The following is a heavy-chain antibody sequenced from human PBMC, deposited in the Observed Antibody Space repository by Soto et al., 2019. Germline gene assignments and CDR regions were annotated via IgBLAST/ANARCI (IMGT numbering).Heavy chain of an antibody. D-gene: IGHD3-16*02. CDR1: GITFSTYA. V-gene: IGHV3-23*01. Sequence: EVQLLESGGGLVQPGGSLRLSCAASGITFSTYAMTWVRQAPGKGLEWVSAISGSGGSTYYADSVKGRFTISRDNSKDTLSLQMNSLGAEDTAVYYCATLYYYIWGSYRRPPYYFDYWGQGTLVTVSS. J-gene: IGHJ4*02. CDR2: ISGSGGST. CDR3: ATLYYYIWGSYRRPPYYFDY.